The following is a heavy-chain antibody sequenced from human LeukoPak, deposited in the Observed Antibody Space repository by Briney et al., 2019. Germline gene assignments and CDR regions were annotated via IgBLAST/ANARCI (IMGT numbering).Heavy chain of an antibody. V-gene: IGHV3-74*01. CDR3: ATIGLGAY. CDR1: GFTFSNYW. D-gene: IGHD3/OR15-3a*01. Sequence: GESLKISCAASGFTFSNYWMHWVRLAPGKGLVWVSRISSDGHSTTYADSVKGRFTISRDNAKSTVYLQMNSLRAEDTAVYYCATIGLGAYWGQGTLVTVSS. CDR2: ISSDGHST. J-gene: IGHJ4*02.